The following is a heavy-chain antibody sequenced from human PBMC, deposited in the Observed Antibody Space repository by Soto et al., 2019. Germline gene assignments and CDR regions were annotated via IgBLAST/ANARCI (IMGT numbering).Heavy chain of an antibody. J-gene: IGHJ4*02. CDR3: ARRGGGYSGYDWVD. CDR1: GYTFTSYD. D-gene: IGHD5-12*01. V-gene: IGHV1-8*01. Sequence: QVQLVQSGAEVKKPGASVKVSCKASGYTFTSYDINWVRQATGQGLEWMGWMNPNSGNTGYAQKFLGRVAMTRNTSISTAYMGRSSLGSEDTAVFYCARRGGGYSGYDWVDWGQGTLVTFPS. CDR2: MNPNSGNT.